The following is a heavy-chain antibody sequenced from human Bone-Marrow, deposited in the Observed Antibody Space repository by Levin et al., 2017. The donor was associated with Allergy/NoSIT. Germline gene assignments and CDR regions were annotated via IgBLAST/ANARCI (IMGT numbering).Heavy chain of an antibody. Sequence: GSLRLSCVVSGSSIAGGYYWGWIRQPPGKGLEWIGSIYHSGSTYYSPSLRSRVTMSVDTSKNQFSLNLSSVTAADTAVYYCARTILVAGTSYYYYGMDVWGQGTTVTVSS. CDR3: ARTILVAGTSYYYYGMDV. CDR2: IYHSGST. D-gene: IGHD6-19*01. J-gene: IGHJ6*02. CDR1: GSSIAGGYY. V-gene: IGHV4-38-2*01.